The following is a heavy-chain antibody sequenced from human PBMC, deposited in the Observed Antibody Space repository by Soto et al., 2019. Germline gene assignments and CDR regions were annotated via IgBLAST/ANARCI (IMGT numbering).Heavy chain of an antibody. V-gene: IGHV1-69*06. CDR3: ARAKRITMVRGAKTHYYGMDV. J-gene: IGHJ6*02. CDR2: IISIFGTP. CDR1: GGTFAISV. D-gene: IGHD3-10*01. Sequence: SVKVSCKASGGTFAISVFNWVRQAPGQGLEWMGGIISIFGTPNYSQKFQGRVTITANKSTSTAYMELSSLRSEDTAVYYCARAKRITMVRGAKTHYYGMDVWGQGTTVTVSS.